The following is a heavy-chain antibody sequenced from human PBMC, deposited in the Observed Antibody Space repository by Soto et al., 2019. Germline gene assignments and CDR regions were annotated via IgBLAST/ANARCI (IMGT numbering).Heavy chain of an antibody. CDR1: GGTFSRDA. Sequence: SKESGGTFSRDAISWVRQAPGQGLEWMGGIIPMFGTAKYVQKFQGRLTITADESTTTAYMELRSLRSDDTAVYYCARGVVVVAASQLGWFDPWGQGTLVTVSS. V-gene: IGHV1-69*01. J-gene: IGHJ5*02. CDR3: ARGVVVVAASQLGWFDP. CDR2: IIPMFGTA. D-gene: IGHD2-15*01.